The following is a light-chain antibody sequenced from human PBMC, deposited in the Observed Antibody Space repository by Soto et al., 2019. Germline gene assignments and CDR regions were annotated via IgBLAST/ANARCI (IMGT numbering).Light chain of an antibody. CDR3: QQYATSPLT. V-gene: IGKV3-20*01. Sequence: EILLTQFPGTLSLSPGERVTLSCRASQGVGNNYLAWYQQKPGQAPRLLVHGASNRATGIPDRFSGSGSETDFTLTISRLEPEDFAVYYCQQYATSPLTFGQGTKVEIK. CDR1: QGVGNNY. J-gene: IGKJ1*01. CDR2: GAS.